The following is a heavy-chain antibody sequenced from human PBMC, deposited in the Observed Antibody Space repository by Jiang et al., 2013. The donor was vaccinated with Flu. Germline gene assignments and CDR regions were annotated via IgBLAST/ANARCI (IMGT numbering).Heavy chain of an antibody. V-gene: IGHV1-3*01. CDR1: GYTFTSYA. Sequence: GAEVKKPGASVKVSCKASGYTFTSYAMHWVRQAPGQRFEWMGWINAGNDNTKYSQKFQGRVTITRDTSASTAYMELSSLRSEDTAVYYCVRDAGDDYGDYHWFDPWGQGTLVTVSS. D-gene: IGHD4-17*01. CDR2: INAGNDNT. CDR3: VRDAGDDYGDYHWFDP. J-gene: IGHJ5*02.